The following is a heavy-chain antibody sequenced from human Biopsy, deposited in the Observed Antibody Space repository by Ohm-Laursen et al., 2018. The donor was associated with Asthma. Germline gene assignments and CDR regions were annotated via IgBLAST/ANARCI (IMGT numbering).Heavy chain of an antibody. CDR1: GGSFSGHY. Sequence: SDTLSLTCAVYGGSFSGHYWTWIRQPPGKGLEWIGEIIHSGNTNYNRSLKSRLTLSVDTPKNHFSLKPSSVTAADTAVYYCARGGYCSGGDCYLRRPSYPVSYFDLWGRGTLVTVSS. V-gene: IGHV4-34*01. CDR3: ARGGYCSGGDCYLRRPSYPVSYFDL. J-gene: IGHJ2*01. D-gene: IGHD2-15*01. CDR2: IIHSGNT.